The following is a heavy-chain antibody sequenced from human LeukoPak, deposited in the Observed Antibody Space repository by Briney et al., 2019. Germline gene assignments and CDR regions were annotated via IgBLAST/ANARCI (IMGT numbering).Heavy chain of an antibody. CDR2: INPNSGGT. CDR1: GYTFTGYY. D-gene: IGHD3-22*01. V-gene: IGHV1-2*02. J-gene: IGHJ6*02. CDR3: AREGYDSNGYHYYYYGMDV. Sequence: ASVKVSCKASGYTFTGYYMHWVRQAPGQGLEWMGWINPNSGGTNYAQKFQGRVTMTRDTSINTAYMELTRLTSHDTAVYHCAREGYDSNGYHYYYYGMDVWGQGTTVTVSS.